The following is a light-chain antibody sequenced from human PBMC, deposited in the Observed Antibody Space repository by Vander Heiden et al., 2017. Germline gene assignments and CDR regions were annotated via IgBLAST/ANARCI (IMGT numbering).Light chain of an antibody. Sequence: QSVLTQPPSVSGAPGQSVTISCTGSSSNIGAGYDVHWYQQLPGTAPKLLIYGNSNRPSGVPDRFSGSKSGTSASLAITGLQAEDEADYYCQSYDSSLSGWVFGGRTKLTGL. CDR3: QSYDSSLSGWV. V-gene: IGLV1-40*01. J-gene: IGLJ3*02. CDR2: GNS. CDR1: SSNIGAGYD.